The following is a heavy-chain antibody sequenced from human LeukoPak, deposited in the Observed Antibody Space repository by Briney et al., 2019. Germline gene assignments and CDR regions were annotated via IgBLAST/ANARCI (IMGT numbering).Heavy chain of an antibody. J-gene: IGHJ6*03. D-gene: IGHD2-21*01. CDR1: GFTFSSYG. CDR2: ISYDGSNK. Sequence: GGSLRLSCAASGFTFSSYGMHWVRQAPGKGLEWVAVISYDGSNKYYADSVKGRFTIYRDNAKNSLYLQMNSLRAEDTALYYCVRAAVIDFYYYYMDVWGKGTTVTVSS. V-gene: IGHV3-30*03. CDR3: VRAAVIDFYYYYMDV.